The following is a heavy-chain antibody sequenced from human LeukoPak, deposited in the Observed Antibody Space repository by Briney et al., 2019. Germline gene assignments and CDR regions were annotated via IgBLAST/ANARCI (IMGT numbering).Heavy chain of an antibody. CDR3: ATGLHHGDYPDY. V-gene: IGHV1-69*04. J-gene: IGHJ4*02. Sequence: SVKVSCKASGGTFSSYAISWVRQAAGQGLEWMGRIIPILGIANYAQKFQGRVTITADKSTSTAYMELSSLRSEDTAVYYCATGLHHGDYPDYWGQGTLVTVSS. CDR1: GGTFSSYA. CDR2: IIPILGIA. D-gene: IGHD4-17*01.